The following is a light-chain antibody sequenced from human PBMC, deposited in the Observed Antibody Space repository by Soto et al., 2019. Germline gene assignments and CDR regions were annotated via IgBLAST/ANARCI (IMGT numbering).Light chain of an antibody. Sequence: DMQMTQSPSTLSASVGDRVTVTCRASQSVSSWLAWYQQKPGKAPKLLIYKASSLESGVPSRFSGSGSGTEYPITSSSLQADDAASYYRQQYNSYFTFGQGTKVDIK. V-gene: IGKV1-5*03. CDR2: KAS. CDR1: QSVSSW. CDR3: QQYNSYFT. J-gene: IGKJ1*01.